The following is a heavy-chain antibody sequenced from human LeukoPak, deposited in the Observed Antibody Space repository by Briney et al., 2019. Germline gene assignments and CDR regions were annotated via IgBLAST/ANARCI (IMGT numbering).Heavy chain of an antibody. CDR3: ASLPTVVTRGAAFDI. D-gene: IGHD4-23*01. CDR2: IYYSGST. J-gene: IGHJ3*02. Sequence: SQTLSLTCAVSGGSISSGGYYWSWIRQHPGEGLEWIGYIYYSGSTYYNPSLKSRVTISVDTSKNQFSLKLSSVTAADTAVYYCASLPTVVTRGAAFDIWGQGTMVTVSS. CDR1: GGSISSGGYY. V-gene: IGHV4-31*11.